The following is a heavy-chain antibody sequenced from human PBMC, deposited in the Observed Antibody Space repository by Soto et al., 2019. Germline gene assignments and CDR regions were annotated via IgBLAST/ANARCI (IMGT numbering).Heavy chain of an antibody. Sequence: PGEALKISCKGSGYSFTSCWIGWVRQMPGKGLEWMGIIYPDDSDTRYSPSFQGQVTISADKSIGTAYLQWSSLKASDTAMYYCATLLSDTIFGVAPGFAIWGQGTMDTVSS. V-gene: IGHV5-51*01. CDR1: GYSFTSCW. CDR3: ATLLSDTIFGVAPGFAI. J-gene: IGHJ3*02. CDR2: IYPDDSDT. D-gene: IGHD3-3*01.